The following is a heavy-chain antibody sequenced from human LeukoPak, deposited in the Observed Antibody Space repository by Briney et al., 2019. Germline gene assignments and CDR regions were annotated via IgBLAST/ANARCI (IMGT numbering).Heavy chain of an antibody. V-gene: IGHV5-51*01. D-gene: IGHD2-15*01. J-gene: IGHJ4*02. CDR3: ARLGDCSGGSCYPSRWHVDY. CDR2: IYPGDSDT. Sequence: GEPLKISCQGSGSIFTSYWIGWVRQLPGKGLEWMGIIYPGDSDTRYSPSFQGQVTISADRSISTAYLQWSSLKAADTAMYYCARLGDCSGGSCYPSRWHVDYWGQGTLVTVSS. CDR1: GSIFTSYW.